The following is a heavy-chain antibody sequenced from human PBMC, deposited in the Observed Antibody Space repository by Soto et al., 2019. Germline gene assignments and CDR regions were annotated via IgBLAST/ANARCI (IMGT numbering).Heavy chain of an antibody. CDR2: ISGSGGST. CDR3: EKEEYSSSAFDY. D-gene: IGHD6-6*01. J-gene: IGHJ4*02. V-gene: IGHV3-23*01. Sequence: GGSLRLSCAASGFTFNTYAMSWVRQAPGKGLDWVSAISGSGGSTYYADSVKGRFTISRDNSKNTVVLQMNSLRADDTAVYYCEKEEYSSSAFDYWGQGTLVTVSS. CDR1: GFTFNTYA.